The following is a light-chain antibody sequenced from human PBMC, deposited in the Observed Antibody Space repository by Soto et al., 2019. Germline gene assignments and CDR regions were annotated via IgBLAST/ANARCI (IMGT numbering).Light chain of an antibody. Sequence: EIVLTQSPGTLSLSPGERATLSCRASQSVTSSYLAWYQQKPGQAPSLLIYDASSRATRIPDRFSGSGSWTDFPLTISRLEPEDFAMYYCQHYCTSPYTFGQGTELEIK. J-gene: IGKJ2*01. CDR3: QHYCTSPYT. V-gene: IGKV3-20*01. CDR1: QSVTSSY. CDR2: DAS.